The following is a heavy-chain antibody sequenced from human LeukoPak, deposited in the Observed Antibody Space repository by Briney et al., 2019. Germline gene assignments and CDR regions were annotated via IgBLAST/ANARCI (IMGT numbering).Heavy chain of an antibody. V-gene: IGHV3-15*01. CDR3: TTLGVGAQEIDY. Sequence: PGGSLRLSCAASGFNFRNAWMSWVRQAPGKGLEWVGRIKSNPDGGTTDYPAPVKGKFTISRDDSKNTLYLQMSSLKTDDTAVYYCTTLGVGAQEIDYWGQGTLVTVSS. D-gene: IGHD1-26*01. CDR1: GFNFRNAW. J-gene: IGHJ4*02. CDR2: IKSNPDGGTT.